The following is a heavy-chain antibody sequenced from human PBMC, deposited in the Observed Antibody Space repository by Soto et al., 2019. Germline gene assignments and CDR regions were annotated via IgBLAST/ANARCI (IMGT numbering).Heavy chain of an antibody. CDR3: AIDRGVAAAGITWFDP. CDR1: GASMNSYH. J-gene: IGHJ5*02. CDR2: IHSSGST. V-gene: IGHV4-4*07. Sequence: SETLSLTCTVSGASMNSYHWSWIRQPAGKGLEWIGHIHSSGSTNYNPSLKSRVTMSVDTSKNQFSLRLMSLTAADTAVYYCAIDRGVAAAGITWFDPWGQGSLVTVSS. D-gene: IGHD6-13*01.